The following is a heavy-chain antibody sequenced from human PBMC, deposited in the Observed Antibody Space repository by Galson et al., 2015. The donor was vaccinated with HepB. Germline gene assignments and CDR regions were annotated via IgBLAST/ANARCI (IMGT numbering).Heavy chain of an antibody. CDR1: GFTFSSYS. D-gene: IGHD2-2*02. Sequence: SLRLSCAASGFTFSSYSMNWVRQAPGKGLEWVSYVSSSSSAIYYADSVKGRFTISRDNAKNSLYLQMNSLRDEDTAVYYCARDYGGPDCSSPSCYNDYYYYGMDVWGQGTTVTVSS. CDR2: VSSSSSAI. CDR3: ARDYGGPDCSSPSCYNDYYYYGMDV. J-gene: IGHJ6*02. V-gene: IGHV3-48*02.